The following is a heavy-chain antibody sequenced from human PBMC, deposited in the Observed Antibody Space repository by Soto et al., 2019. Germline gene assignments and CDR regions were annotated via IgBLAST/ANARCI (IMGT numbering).Heavy chain of an antibody. J-gene: IGHJ3*02. CDR3: AILRLGIVGRNDAFDI. D-gene: IGHD3-22*01. CDR2: TYYRSKWYN. Sequence: PSQTLSLTCAISGDSVSSNSAAWNWIRQSPSRGLEWLGRTYYRSKWYNDYAVSVKSRITINPDTSKNQFSLQLNSVTPEDTAVYYCAILRLGIVGRNDAFDIWGRGTMVTVSS. V-gene: IGHV6-1*01. CDR1: GDSVSSNSAA.